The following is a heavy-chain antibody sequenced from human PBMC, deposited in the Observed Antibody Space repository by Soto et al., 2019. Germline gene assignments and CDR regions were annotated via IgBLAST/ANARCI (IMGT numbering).Heavy chain of an antibody. V-gene: IGHV3-30*18. CDR3: AKELYDSSGYYGDY. CDR1: GFTFSSYG. D-gene: IGHD3-22*01. CDR2: ISYDGSNK. J-gene: IGHJ4*02. Sequence: QVQLVESGGGVVQPGRSLRLSCAASGFTFSSYGMHWVRQAPGKGLEWVAVISYDGSNKYYADSVKGRFTISRDNSKNTLYLQMNCLRAEDTAVSYCAKELYDSSGYYGDYWGQGTLVTVSS.